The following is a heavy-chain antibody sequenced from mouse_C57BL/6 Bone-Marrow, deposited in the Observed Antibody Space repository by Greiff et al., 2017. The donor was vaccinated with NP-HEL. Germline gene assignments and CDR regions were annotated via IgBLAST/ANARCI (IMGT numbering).Heavy chain of an antibody. CDR1: GFSLTSYG. CDR3: ARFTTHYYAMDY. Sequence: QVQLKESGPGLVQPSQSLSITCTVSGFSLTSYGVHWVRQSPGKGLEWLGVIWSGGSTDYNAAFISRLSISKDNSKSQVFFKMNSLQADDTAIYYCARFTTHYYAMDYWGQGTSVTVSS. V-gene: IGHV2-2*01. CDR2: IWSGGST. D-gene: IGHD1-1*01. J-gene: IGHJ4*01.